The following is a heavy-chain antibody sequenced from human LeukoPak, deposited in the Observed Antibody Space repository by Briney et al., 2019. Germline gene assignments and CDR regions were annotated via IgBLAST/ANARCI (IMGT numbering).Heavy chain of an antibody. Sequence: GGSLRLSCAASGFTFSSYSMNWVRQAPGKGLEWVSYISSSSSTIYYADSVKGRFTISRDNAKNSLYLQMNSLRAEDTAVYYCASQILRSSNYYYYYMDVWGKGTTVTVSS. CDR3: ASQILRSSNYYYYYMDV. CDR1: GFTFSSYS. V-gene: IGHV3-48*04. CDR2: ISSSSSTI. J-gene: IGHJ6*03.